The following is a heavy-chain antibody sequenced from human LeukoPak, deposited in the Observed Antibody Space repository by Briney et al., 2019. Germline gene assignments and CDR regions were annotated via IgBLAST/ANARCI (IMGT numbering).Heavy chain of an antibody. CDR1: GYRLADVY. V-gene: IGHV1-24*01. CDR3: ATYYGGDTAFDY. CDR2: LDPGHGEK. Sequence: GASVKVSCRVSGYRLADVYIHWVRQAPGPGLEWMGGLDPGHGEKLYAQKFQGRVSMTEDTSTDTAFMELSSLSSEDTAIYYCATYYGGDTAFDYWGQGTLVTVSS. D-gene: IGHD3-22*01. J-gene: IGHJ4*02.